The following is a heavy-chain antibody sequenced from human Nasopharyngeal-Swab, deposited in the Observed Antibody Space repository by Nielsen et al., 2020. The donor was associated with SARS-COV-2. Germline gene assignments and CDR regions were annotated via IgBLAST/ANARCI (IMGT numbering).Heavy chain of an antibody. CDR1: GGSISSYY. D-gene: IGHD5-12*01. CDR3: ARGEYSGDLDY. J-gene: IGHJ4*02. V-gene: IGHV4-59*01. CDR2: IYYSGST. Sequence: SETLSLTCTVSGGSISSYYWSWIRQPPGKGLEWIGYIYYSGSTNYNPSLKSRVTISVDTSKNQFSLKLSSVTAADTAVYYCARGEYSGDLDYWGKGTLVTVSS.